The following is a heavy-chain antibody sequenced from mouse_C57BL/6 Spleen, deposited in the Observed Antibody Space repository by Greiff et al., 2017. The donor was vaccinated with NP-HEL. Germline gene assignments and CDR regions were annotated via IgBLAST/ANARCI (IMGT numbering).Heavy chain of an antibody. V-gene: IGHV1-15*01. CDR3: TRKRTRNYSNYGDYFDY. CDR2: IDPETGGT. CDR1: GYTFTDYE. J-gene: IGHJ2*01. D-gene: IGHD2-5*01. Sequence: VHLVESGAELVRPGASVTLSCKASGYTFTDYEMHWVKQTPVHGLEWIGAIDPETGGTAYNQKFKGKAILTADKSSSTAYMELRSLTSEDSAVYYCTRKRTRNYSNYGDYFDYWGQGTTLTVSS.